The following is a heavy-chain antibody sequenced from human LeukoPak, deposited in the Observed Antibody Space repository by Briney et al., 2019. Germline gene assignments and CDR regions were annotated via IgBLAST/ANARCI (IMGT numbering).Heavy chain of an antibody. CDR3: ARARYFYDSSGYPDY. Sequence: SETLSLTCVVSGGSLGSGNYCWSWIRQPPGKGLEWVGYIYHSGSTYYNPSLKGRVTIAVGESRNQVSLKLSSVTAADTAVYYCARARYFYDSSGYPDYWGQGTPVTVST. CDR2: IYHSGST. J-gene: IGHJ4*02. D-gene: IGHD3-22*01. V-gene: IGHV4-30-2*01. CDR1: GGSLGSGNYC.